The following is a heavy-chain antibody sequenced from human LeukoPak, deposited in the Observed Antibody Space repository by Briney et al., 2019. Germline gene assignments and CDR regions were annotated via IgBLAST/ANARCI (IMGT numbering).Heavy chain of an antibody. CDR2: INHSGST. CDR3: ARQSTNYDILTGYYMGDFDY. J-gene: IGHJ4*02. V-gene: IGHV4-34*01. D-gene: IGHD3-9*01. Sequence: PSETLSLTCAVYGGSFSGYYWSWIRQPPGKGLEWIGEINHSGSTYYNPSLKSRVTISVDTSKNQFSLKLSSVTAADTAVYYCARQSTNYDILTGYYMGDFDYWGQGTLVTVSS. CDR1: GGSFSGYY.